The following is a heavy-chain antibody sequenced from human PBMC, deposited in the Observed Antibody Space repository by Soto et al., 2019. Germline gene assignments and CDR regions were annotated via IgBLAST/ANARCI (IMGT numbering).Heavy chain of an antibody. J-gene: IGHJ5*02. V-gene: IGHV3-9*01. D-gene: IGHD1-26*01. CDR2: ISWNSGSI. CDR1: GFTFDDYA. CDR3: AKPGANGGWFDP. Sequence: GGSLRLSCAASGFTFDDYAMHWVRQAPGKGLEWVSGISWNSGSIGYADSVKGRFTISRDNAKNSLYLQMNSLRAEDTALYYCAKPGANGGWFDPWGQGTLVTVSS.